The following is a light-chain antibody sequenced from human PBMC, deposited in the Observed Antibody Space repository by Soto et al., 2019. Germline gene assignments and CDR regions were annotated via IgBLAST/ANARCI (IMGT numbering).Light chain of an antibody. J-gene: IGKJ1*01. V-gene: IGKV3-11*01. CDR2: DAS. Sequence: EIVLTQSPATLSLSPGERATLSCRASQSVDSYLAWYQQKPGQAPRLLIYDASNRATGIPARFSGSGSGTDFTLTINSLESEDSAVYYCQQRRHLWTFGQGTKVEI. CDR1: QSVDSY. CDR3: QQRRHLWT.